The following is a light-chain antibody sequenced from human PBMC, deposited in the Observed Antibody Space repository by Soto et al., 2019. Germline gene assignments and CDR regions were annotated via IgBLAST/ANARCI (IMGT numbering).Light chain of an antibody. CDR1: SSNIGAGYD. CDR2: GNS. CDR3: QSYDSSLSLYV. V-gene: IGLV1-40*01. Sequence: QSVLTQPPSVSWAPGQIVTISCTGSSSNIGAGYDVHWYQQLPGTAPKLLIYGNSNRPSGVPDRFSGSKSGTSASLAITGLQAEDEADYYCQSYDSSLSLYVFGTGTKVTV. J-gene: IGLJ1*01.